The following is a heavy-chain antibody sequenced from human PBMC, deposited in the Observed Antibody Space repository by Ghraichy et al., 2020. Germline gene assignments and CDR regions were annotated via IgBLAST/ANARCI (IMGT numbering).Heavy chain of an antibody. D-gene: IGHD5-12*01. Sequence: GGSLRLSCVASGFTFINFGIHWVRLAPGKGLEWVAVIWYDGNDKYYADSVKGRFTISRDNSKNTAYLQMNNLRAEDTAVFYCARDPVWLRSDFNVYFYYMDVWGKGTTVTVSS. J-gene: IGHJ6*03. CDR1: GFTFINFG. CDR3: ARDPVWLRSDFNVYFYYMDV. V-gene: IGHV3-33*01. CDR2: IWYDGNDK.